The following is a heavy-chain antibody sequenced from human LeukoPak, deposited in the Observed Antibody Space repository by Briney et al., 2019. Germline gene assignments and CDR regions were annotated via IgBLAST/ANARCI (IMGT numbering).Heavy chain of an antibody. J-gene: IGHJ4*02. D-gene: IGHD3-10*01. Sequence: SVKVSCKASGGTFTSYAVSWGRQAPGQGLEWMGGIIPIFGTANYAQKFQGRVTITADKSTSTAYMELSSLRSEDTAVYYCAREKEGLLTFDYWGQGTLVTVSS. CDR1: GGTFTSYA. CDR2: IIPIFGTA. V-gene: IGHV1-69*06. CDR3: AREKEGLLTFDY.